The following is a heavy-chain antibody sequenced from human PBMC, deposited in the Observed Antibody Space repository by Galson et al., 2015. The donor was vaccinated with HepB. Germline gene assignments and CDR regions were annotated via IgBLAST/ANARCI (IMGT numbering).Heavy chain of an antibody. CDR1: GYTFTSYA. CDR3: ARENYYDSIDGGWFDP. V-gene: IGHV1-3*01. D-gene: IGHD3-22*01. J-gene: IGHJ5*02. Sequence: SVKVSCKASGYTFTSYAMHWVRQAPGQRLEWMGWINAGNGNTKYSQKFQGRVTITRDTSASTAYMELSSLRSEDTAVYYCARENYYDSIDGGWFDPWGQGTLVTVSS. CDR2: INAGNGNT.